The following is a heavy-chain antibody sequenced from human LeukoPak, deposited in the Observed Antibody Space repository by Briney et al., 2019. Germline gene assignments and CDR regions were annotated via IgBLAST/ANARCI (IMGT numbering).Heavy chain of an antibody. V-gene: IGHV1-8*01. Sequence: ASVKVSCKASGYTFTSYDINWVRQATGPRLEWIGLMNPNSGNTGYAQKLQGRVTMTRDMSISTAYMELSRLRSDDTAVYYCARVRQLAPPAWFDPWGQGTLVTVSS. CDR1: GYTFTSYD. CDR3: ARVRQLAPPAWFDP. CDR2: MNPNSGNT. D-gene: IGHD3-10*01. J-gene: IGHJ5*02.